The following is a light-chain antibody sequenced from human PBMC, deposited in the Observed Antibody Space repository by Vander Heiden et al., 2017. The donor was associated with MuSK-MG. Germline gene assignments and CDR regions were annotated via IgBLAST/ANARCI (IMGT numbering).Light chain of an antibody. V-gene: IGKV1-39*01. J-gene: IGKJ2*01. CDR2: AAS. Sequence: DIQMTQSPSSLSASVGDRVTITCRASQSISSYLNWYQQKPGKAPKLLIYAASSRQSGVPSRSSGSRDGTEVTLTISSRQPEDVAAYYCQQNYSSTMYTFGQGTKLXIK. CDR1: QSISSY. CDR3: QQNYSSTMYT.